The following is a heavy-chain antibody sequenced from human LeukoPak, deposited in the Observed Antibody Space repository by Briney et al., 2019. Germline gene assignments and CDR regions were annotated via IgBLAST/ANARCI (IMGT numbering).Heavy chain of an antibody. J-gene: IGHJ4*02. D-gene: IGHD3-16*01. CDR1: GGSFSGYY. CDR3: ARGPYGPFDY. CDR2: INHSGST. Sequence: SETLSLTCAVYGGSFSGYYWGWIRQPPGKGLEWIGEINHSGSTNYNPSLKSRVTISVDTSKNQFSLKLSSVTAADTAVYYCARGPYGPFDYWGQGTLVTVSS. V-gene: IGHV4-34*01.